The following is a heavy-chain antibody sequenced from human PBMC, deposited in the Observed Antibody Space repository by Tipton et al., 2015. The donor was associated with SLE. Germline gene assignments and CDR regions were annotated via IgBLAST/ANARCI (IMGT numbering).Heavy chain of an antibody. CDR2: IYYSGST. Sequence: TLSLTCTVSGGSISSSSYYWGWIRQPPGKGLEWIGSIYYSGSTYYNPSLKSRVTISVDTSKNQFSLKLSPVTAADTAVYYCTRLVGNYYYGMDVWGQGTTVTASS. V-gene: IGHV4-39*07. CDR3: TRLVGNYYYGMDV. J-gene: IGHJ6*02. D-gene: IGHD1-26*01. CDR1: GGSISSSSYY.